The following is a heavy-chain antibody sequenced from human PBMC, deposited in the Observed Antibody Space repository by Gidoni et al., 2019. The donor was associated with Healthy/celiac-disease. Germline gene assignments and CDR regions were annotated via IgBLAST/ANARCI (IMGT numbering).Heavy chain of an antibody. Sequence: QLQLQESGPGLVKPSETLSLTCTVSGGSISSSSYYWGWIRQPPGKGLEGIGSIYYSGRTAYNPSLKSRVTISVDTSKNQFSLKLSCVTAADTAVYYCARGRSAGIAVAGNSAFDIWSQGTMVTVSS. J-gene: IGHJ3*02. V-gene: IGHV4-39*01. CDR1: GGSISSSSYY. CDR3: ARGRSAGIAVAGNSAFDI. CDR2: IYYSGRT. D-gene: IGHD6-19*01.